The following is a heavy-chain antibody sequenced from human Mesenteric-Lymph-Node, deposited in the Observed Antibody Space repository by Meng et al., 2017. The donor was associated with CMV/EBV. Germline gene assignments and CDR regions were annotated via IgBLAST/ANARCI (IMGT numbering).Heavy chain of an antibody. CDR1: GFTFDDYA. CDR2: ISWNSGSI. V-gene: IGHV3-9*01. CDR3: AKDIDPYYCSGGSCAFDAFDI. Sequence: GGSLRLSCAASGFTFDDYAMHWVRQAPGKGLEWVSGISWNSGSIGYADSVKGRFTISRDNAKNSLYLQMNSLRAEDTALYYCAKDIDPYYCSGGSCAFDAFDIWGQGTMVTVSS. J-gene: IGHJ3*02. D-gene: IGHD2-15*01.